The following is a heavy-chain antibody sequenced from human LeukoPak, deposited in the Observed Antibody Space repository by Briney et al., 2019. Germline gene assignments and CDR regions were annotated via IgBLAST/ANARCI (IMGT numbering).Heavy chain of an antibody. V-gene: IGHV3-74*01. D-gene: IGHD3-16*02. J-gene: IGHJ4*02. CDR3: ASTITFGGVIVRYFDY. CDR2: INTDGSST. Sequence: GGSLRLSCAASGFTFSSYWMHWVRQAPGKGLVWVSRINTDGSSTSYADSVKGRFTISRDNSKNTLYLQMNSLRAEDTAVYYCASTITFGGVIVRYFDYWGQGTLVTVSS. CDR1: GFTFSSYW.